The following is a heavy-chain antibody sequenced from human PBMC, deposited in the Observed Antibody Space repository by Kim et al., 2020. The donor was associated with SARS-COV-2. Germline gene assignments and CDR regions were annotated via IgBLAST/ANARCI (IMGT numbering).Heavy chain of an antibody. D-gene: IGHD2-2*01. CDR3: ARVIVVVVPAAIYNYYYGMDF. J-gene: IGHJ6*02. V-gene: IGHV4-59*13. CDR1: GGSISSYY. Sequence: SETLSLTCTVSGGSISSYYWSWIRQPPGKGLEWIGYIYYSGSTNYNPSLKSRVTISVDTSKNQFSLKLSSVTAADTAVYYCARVIVVVVPAAIYNYYYGMDFWGQETTFTVSS. CDR2: IYYSGST.